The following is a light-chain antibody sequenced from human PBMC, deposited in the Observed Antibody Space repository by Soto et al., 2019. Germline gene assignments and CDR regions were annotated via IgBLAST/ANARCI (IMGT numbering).Light chain of an antibody. V-gene: IGKV3-20*01. J-gene: IGKJ4*01. CDR3: QQYGSSPPVT. CDR1: QSVGSN. CDR2: GAS. Sequence: EIVRTQSPATLSASPGERAPLSCRSSQSVGSNLAWYQQKPGQAPRLLIYGASSRATGIPDRFSGSGSGTDFTLTISRLEPEDFAVYYCQQYGSSPPVTFGGGTKVDI.